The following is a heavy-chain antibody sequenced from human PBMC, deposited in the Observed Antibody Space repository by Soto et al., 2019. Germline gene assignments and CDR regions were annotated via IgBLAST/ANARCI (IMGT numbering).Heavy chain of an antibody. CDR2: IHYSGST. Sequence: SETLSLTCTVSGDSISSYYWGWIRQPPGKGLEWIGYIHYSGSTNYNPSLKSRVSISVDTPKNQYSLKVNSMTAADTAVYYCARGGLAAGKGRWFDPWGQGTLVTVS. D-gene: IGHD6-13*01. V-gene: IGHV4-59*01. CDR3: ARGGLAAGKGRWFDP. CDR1: GDSISSYY. J-gene: IGHJ5*02.